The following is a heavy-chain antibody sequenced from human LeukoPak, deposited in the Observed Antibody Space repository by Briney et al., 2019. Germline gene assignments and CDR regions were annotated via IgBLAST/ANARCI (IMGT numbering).Heavy chain of an antibody. CDR1: GFTFSSYA. CDR2: ISGRDGNT. CDR3: AKDRIVMSGFFDY. Sequence: PGGSLRLSCAASGFTFSSYALSWVRQAPGKGLEWVSAISGRDGNTYYADSVKGRFTISRDNSKNTLYLQMISLRVEDTAIYYCAKDRIVMSGFFDYWGQGTLVTVSS. D-gene: IGHD6-19*01. J-gene: IGHJ4*02. V-gene: IGHV3-23*01.